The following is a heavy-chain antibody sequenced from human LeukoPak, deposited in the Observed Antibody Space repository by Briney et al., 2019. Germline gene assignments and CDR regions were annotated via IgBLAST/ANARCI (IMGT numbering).Heavy chain of an antibody. CDR1: GGSISSSDYF. Sequence: SETLSLTCTASGGSISSSDYFWSWIRQPAGKGLEWIGRINSRGSTNYNPSLKSRVTLSVDTSKNQFSLKLTSVTVADTAVYYCARAHGWGDYGDLLPLDYWGQGTLVTVSS. D-gene: IGHD4-17*01. CDR2: INSRGST. J-gene: IGHJ4*02. V-gene: IGHV4-61*02. CDR3: ARAHGWGDYGDLLPLDY.